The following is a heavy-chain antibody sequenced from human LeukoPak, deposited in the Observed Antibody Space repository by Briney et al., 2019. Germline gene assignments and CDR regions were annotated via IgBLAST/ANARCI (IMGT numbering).Heavy chain of an antibody. D-gene: IGHD3-16*01. J-gene: IGHJ4*02. V-gene: IGHV3-74*01. CDR2: LNNDGSGN. Sequence: GGSLRLSCAASGFIFNNFWMHWVRQAPGKGLVWVSRLNNDGSGNGYGDSVKGRFTTSRDNAKNTLYLQMNSLRVEDTAVYYCSRGRQGGFFDYWGQGVLVTVSS. CDR1: GFIFNNFW. CDR3: SRGRQGGFFDY.